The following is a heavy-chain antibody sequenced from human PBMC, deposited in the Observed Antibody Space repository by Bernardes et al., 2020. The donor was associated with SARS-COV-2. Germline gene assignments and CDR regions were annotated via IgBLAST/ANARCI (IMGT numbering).Heavy chain of an antibody. CDR3: ASGGYYYDSEHAEYFQH. V-gene: IGHV1-69*13. J-gene: IGHJ1*01. D-gene: IGHD3-22*01. Sequence: SVKVSCKASGGTFSSYAISWVRQAPGQGLEWMGRIIPIFGTANYAQKFQGRVTITADESTSTAYMELSSLRSEDTAVYYCASGGYYYDSEHAEYFQHWGQGTLVTVSS. CDR1: GGTFSSYA. CDR2: IIPIFGTA.